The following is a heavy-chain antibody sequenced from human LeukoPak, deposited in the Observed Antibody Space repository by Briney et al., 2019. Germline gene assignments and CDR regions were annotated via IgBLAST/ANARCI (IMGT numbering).Heavy chain of an antibody. J-gene: IGHJ4*02. D-gene: IGHD5-12*01. CDR1: GYTFTSYG. CDR3: AGFPLGGYSGYDYIGYFDY. CDR2: ISGYNGNT. V-gene: IGHV1-18*01. Sequence: AAVKVSCKASGYTFTSYGISWLRQAPGQGLEWMGWISGYNGNTNYAQKLQGRVTMTTVTSTSTAYMELRSLRSDGTAVYYWAGFPLGGYSGYDYIGYFDYWGQGTLVTVSS.